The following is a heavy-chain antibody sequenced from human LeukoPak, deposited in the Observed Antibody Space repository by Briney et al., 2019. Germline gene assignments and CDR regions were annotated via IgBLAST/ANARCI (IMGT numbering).Heavy chain of an antibody. CDR3: AKEPAYSPYFDY. J-gene: IGHJ4*02. D-gene: IGHD1-14*01. Sequence: PGGSLRLSCTVSGFTVSSNSMSWVRQAPGKGLEWVSFIYSGTIHYSDSVKGRFTISRDNSKNTLYLQMNSLRAEDTAVYYCAKEPAYSPYFDYWGQGTLVTVSS. CDR1: GFTVSSNS. V-gene: IGHV3-66*03. CDR2: IYSGTI.